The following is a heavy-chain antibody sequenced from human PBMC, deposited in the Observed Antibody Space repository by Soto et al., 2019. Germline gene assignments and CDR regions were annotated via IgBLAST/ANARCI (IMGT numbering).Heavy chain of an antibody. CDR3: ARTFTWNSYYFDY. D-gene: IGHD1-1*01. CDR2: IYYSGST. V-gene: IGHV4-59*01. Sequence: SETLSLTCTVSGGSISSYYWSWIRQPPGKGLEWIGYIYYSGSTNYNPSLKSRVTISVDTSKNQFSLKLSSVTAADTAVYYCARTFTWNSYYFDYCGQGTLVIVSS. CDR1: GGSISSYY. J-gene: IGHJ4*02.